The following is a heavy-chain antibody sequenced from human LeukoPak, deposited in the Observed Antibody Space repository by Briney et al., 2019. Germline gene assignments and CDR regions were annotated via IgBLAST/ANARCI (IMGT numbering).Heavy chain of an antibody. CDR2: IYYSGST. CDR1: GGSISSGGYY. J-gene: IGHJ4*02. V-gene: IGHV4-31*03. CDR3: ARVAYYDSSGYQNFDY. D-gene: IGHD3-22*01. Sequence: TLSLTCTVSGGSISSGGYYWSWIRQHPGKGLEWIGYIYYSGSTYYNPSLKSRVTISVDTSKNQFSLKLSSVTAADTAVYYCARVAYYDSSGYQNFDYWGQGTLVTVSS.